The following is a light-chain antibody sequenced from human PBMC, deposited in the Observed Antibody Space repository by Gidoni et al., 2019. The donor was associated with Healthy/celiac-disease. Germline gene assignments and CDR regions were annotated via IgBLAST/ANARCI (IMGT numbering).Light chain of an antibody. CDR2: GAA. CDR1: QSVSSN. Sequence: EIVMTQSPATLSVSPGERATLSCRASQSVSSNLAWYQQKPGQTPRPLIYGAATRATGIPARFSGSESGTEFTLTISSLQSEDFAVYYCQQYNNWPGTFGQGTKVEIK. J-gene: IGKJ1*01. V-gene: IGKV3-15*01. CDR3: QQYNNWPGT.